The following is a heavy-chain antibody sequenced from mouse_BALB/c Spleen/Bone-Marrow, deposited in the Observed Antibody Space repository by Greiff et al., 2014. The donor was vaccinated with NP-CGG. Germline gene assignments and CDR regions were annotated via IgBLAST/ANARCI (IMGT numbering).Heavy chain of an antibody. Sequence: QVQLQQPGADLMKPGASVKISYKATGYRFNSYWIEWVKQRPGHGLEWIGEILPGSGSTNFNEKFKGKATFTAYTSSNTAYMQISSLTSEDSAVYYCARLGIRSFDYWGQGTTLTVPS. J-gene: IGHJ2*01. D-gene: IGHD3-1*01. CDR2: ILPGSGST. V-gene: IGHV1-9*01. CDR1: GYRFNSYW. CDR3: ARLGIRSFDY.